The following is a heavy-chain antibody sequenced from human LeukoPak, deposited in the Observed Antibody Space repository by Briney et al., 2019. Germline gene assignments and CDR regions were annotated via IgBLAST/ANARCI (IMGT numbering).Heavy chain of an antibody. CDR3: ARVMGITIFGVVIYNWFDP. J-gene: IGHJ5*02. Sequence: GASVKVSCKASGYTFTSYYMHWVRQAPGQGLEWMGIINPSGGSTSYAQKFQGRVTITRDTSTSTVYMELRSLRSEDTAVYYCARVMGITIFGVVIYNWFDPWGQGTLVTVSS. V-gene: IGHV1-46*03. CDR1: GYTFTSYY. D-gene: IGHD3-3*01. CDR2: INPSGGST.